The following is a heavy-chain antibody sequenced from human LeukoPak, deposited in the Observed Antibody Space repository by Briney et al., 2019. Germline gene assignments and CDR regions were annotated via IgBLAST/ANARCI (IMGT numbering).Heavy chain of an antibody. J-gene: IGHJ5*02. CDR3: AMDCSGGSCPDGWFDP. CDR1: GGTFSSYA. CDR2: IIPIFGTA. Sequence: ASVKVSCKASGGTFSSYAISWVRQAPGQGHEWMGGIIPIFGTANYAQKFQGRVTITADESTSTAYMELSSLRSEDTAVYYCAMDCSGGSCPDGWFDPWGQGTLVTVSS. D-gene: IGHD2-15*01. V-gene: IGHV1-69*01.